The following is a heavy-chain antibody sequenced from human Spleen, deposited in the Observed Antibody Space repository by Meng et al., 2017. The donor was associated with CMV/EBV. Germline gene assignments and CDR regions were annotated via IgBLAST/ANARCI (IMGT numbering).Heavy chain of an antibody. CDR3: ASSSRGATIH. D-gene: IGHD1-26*01. V-gene: IGHV4-59*01. Sequence: SLTCTVSGASISGYYWSWIRQPPGKGLEWIGYIYYSGTTTYNPSLKSRVTISVDTSKNQFSLRLSSVTAADTAVYYCASSSRGATIHWGQGTLVTVSS. J-gene: IGHJ4*02. CDR1: GASISGYY. CDR2: IYYSGTT.